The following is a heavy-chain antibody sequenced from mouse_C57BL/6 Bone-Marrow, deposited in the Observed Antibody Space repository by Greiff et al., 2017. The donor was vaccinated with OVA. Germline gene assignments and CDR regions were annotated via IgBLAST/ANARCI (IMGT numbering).Heavy chain of an antibody. CDR3: ARSPYGNYAMDY. CDR1: GYTFTSYT. J-gene: IGHJ4*01. V-gene: IGHV1-4*01. D-gene: IGHD2-1*01. CDR2: INPSSGYT. Sequence: VKLMESGAELARPGASVKMSCKASGYTFTSYTMHWVKQRPGQGLEWIGYINPSSGYTKYNQKFKDKATLTADTSSSTAYMQLSSLTSEDSAVYYCARSPYGNYAMDYWGQGTSVTVSS.